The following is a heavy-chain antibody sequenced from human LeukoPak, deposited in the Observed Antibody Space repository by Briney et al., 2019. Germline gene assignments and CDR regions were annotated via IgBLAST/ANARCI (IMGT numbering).Heavy chain of an antibody. CDR2: ISYDGSNK. CDR1: GFTFSSYG. Sequence: GGSLRLSCAASGFTFSSYGMHWVRQAPGKGLEWVAVISYDGSNKYYADSVKGRFTISRDNSKNTLYLQMNSLRAEDTAVYYCAKDLGYSSGWPLGYWGQGTLVTVSS. J-gene: IGHJ4*02. CDR3: AKDLGYSSGWPLGY. V-gene: IGHV3-30*18. D-gene: IGHD6-19*01.